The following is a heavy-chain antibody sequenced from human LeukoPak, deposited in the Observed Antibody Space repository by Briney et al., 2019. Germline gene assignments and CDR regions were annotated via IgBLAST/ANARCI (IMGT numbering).Heavy chain of an antibody. J-gene: IGHJ4*02. CDR1: GGSFSGYY. D-gene: IGHD6-13*01. CDR3: ASRKRYSSSWYLGY. V-gene: IGHV4-34*01. Sequence: SETLSLTCAVYGGSFSGYYWSWIRQPPGKGLEWIGEINHSGSTNYNPSLKSRVTISVETSKNQFSLKLSSVTAADTAVYYCASRKRYSSSWYLGYWGQGTLVTVSS. CDR2: INHSGST.